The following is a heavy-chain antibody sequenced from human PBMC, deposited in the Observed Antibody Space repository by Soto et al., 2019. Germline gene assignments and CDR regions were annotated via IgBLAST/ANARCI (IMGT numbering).Heavy chain of an antibody. CDR1: GFTFSSYA. CDR3: AKPPIGWGRQYYFDY. V-gene: IGHV3-23*01. Sequence: PGGSLRLSCAASGFTFSSYAMSWVRQAPGKGLEWVSAISGSGGSTYYADSVKGRFTISRDNSKNTLYLQMNSLRAEDTAVYYCAKPPIGWGRQYYFDYWGQGTLVTVSS. CDR2: ISGSGGST. D-gene: IGHD3-16*01. J-gene: IGHJ4*02.